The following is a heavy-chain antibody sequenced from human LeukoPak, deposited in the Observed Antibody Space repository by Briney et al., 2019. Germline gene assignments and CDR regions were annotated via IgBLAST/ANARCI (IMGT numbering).Heavy chain of an antibody. CDR3: TSYISDYFDY. CDR1: GFTFGDHA. D-gene: IGHD6-19*01. CDR2: IRSKAYGGTT. V-gene: IGHV3-49*03. J-gene: IGHJ4*02. Sequence: GGSLRLSCTASGFTFGDHAMIWFRQAPGKGLEGVGFIRSKAYGGTTEYAASVKGIFTISRDDSKSIAYLQMNSLKTEDTAVYYCTSYISDYFDYWGQGTLVTVSS.